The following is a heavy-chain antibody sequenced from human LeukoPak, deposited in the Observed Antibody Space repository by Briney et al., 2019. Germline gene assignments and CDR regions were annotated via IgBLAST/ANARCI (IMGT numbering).Heavy chain of an antibody. CDR3: ASCLFDYYYFDQ. D-gene: IGHD3-10*01. CDR1: GDSITSHNW. J-gene: IGHJ4*02. V-gene: IGHV4-4*02. Sequence: SETLSLTCAVSGDSITSHNWWSWVRQSPGKGLEWIGEIYHSGTTNYSPSLKSRVTISVDKSKNQLTLRLTSVTAADTAVYFCASCLFDYYYFDQWGQGTLVTVSS. CDR2: IYHSGTT.